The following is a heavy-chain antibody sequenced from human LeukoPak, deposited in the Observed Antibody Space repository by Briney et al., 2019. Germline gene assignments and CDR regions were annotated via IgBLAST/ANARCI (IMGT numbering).Heavy chain of an antibody. J-gene: IGHJ4*02. CDR2: ISYSGNT. D-gene: IGHD7-27*01. CDR3: ARHAITGQFFDY. V-gene: IGHV4-59*08. CDR1: GGSINTFY. Sequence: PSETLSLTCTVSGGSINTFYWSWIRQPPGKGLEWIGYISYSGNTNYNPSLKSRVTISLDTSKAQFSLKLSSVTAADTAVYYCARHAITGQFFDYWGQGTLVTVSS.